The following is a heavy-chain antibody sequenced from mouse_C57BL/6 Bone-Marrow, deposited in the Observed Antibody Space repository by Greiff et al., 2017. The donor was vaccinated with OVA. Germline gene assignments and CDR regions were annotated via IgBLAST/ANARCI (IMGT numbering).Heavy chain of an antibody. V-gene: IGHV7-3*01. CDR3: ARSHYYVRSRGYFDY. J-gene: IGHJ2*01. CDR2: IRNKANGYTT. CDR1: GFTFTDYY. D-gene: IGHD1-1*01. Sequence: EVKLEESGGGLVQPGGSLSLSCAASGFTFTDYYMSWVRQPPGKALEWLGFIRNKANGYTTEYSASVKGRFTISRDNSQSILYLQMHALRAEDSATYYCARSHYYVRSRGYFDYWGQGTTLTVSS.